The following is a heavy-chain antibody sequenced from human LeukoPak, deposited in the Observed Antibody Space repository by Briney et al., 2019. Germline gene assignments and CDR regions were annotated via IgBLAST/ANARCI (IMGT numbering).Heavy chain of an antibody. J-gene: IGHJ5*02. Sequence: GGSLRLSCAASEFTFSSHAMRWVRQAPGKGLEWVAAISYDGSNKYYADSVKGRFTISRDNSKNTLNLQMNNLRVEDTAVYYCARVMTAITNWFDPWGQGTLVTVSS. V-gene: IGHV3-30*14. CDR2: ISYDGSNK. CDR1: EFTFSSHA. D-gene: IGHD2-21*02. CDR3: ARVMTAITNWFDP.